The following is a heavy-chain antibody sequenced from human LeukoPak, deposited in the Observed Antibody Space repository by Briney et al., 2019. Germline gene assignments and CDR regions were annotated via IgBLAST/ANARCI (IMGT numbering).Heavy chain of an antibody. V-gene: IGHV3-21*01. CDR3: AREDFGHDY. CDR1: GFTFSNYN. CDR2: ISSSSSYI. D-gene: IGHD3-3*01. Sequence: GGSLRLSCAASGFTFSNYNMNWVRQAPGKGLEWVSSISSSSSYIYYADSVKGRFTISRGNAKNSLSLQMNSLRAEDTAVYYCAREDFGHDYWGQGTLVTVSS. J-gene: IGHJ4*02.